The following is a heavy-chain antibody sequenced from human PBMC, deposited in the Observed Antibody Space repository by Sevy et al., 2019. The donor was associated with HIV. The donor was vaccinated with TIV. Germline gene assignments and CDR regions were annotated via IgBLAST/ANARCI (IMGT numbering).Heavy chain of an antibody. Sequence: GGSLRLSCAASGFTFSDYYMSWIRQAPGKGLEWVSYISSSGSTIYYADSVKGRFTISRDNAKNSLYLQMNSLRDEDTAVYYCARGRGYYDSSGYYPDYYYYYGMDVWGQGTTVTVSS. CDR1: GFTFSDYY. D-gene: IGHD3-22*01. CDR3: ARGRGYYDSSGYYPDYYYYYGMDV. V-gene: IGHV3-11*01. J-gene: IGHJ6*02. CDR2: ISSSGSTI.